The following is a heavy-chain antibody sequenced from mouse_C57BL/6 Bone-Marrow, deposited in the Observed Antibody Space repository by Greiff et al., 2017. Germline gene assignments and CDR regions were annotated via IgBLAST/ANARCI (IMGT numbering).Heavy chain of an antibody. D-gene: IGHD2-1*01. Sequence: EVKLVESGEGLVKPGGSLKLSCAASGFTFSSYAMSWVRQTPEKRLEWVAYISSGGDYIYYADTVKGRFTISRDNARNTLYLQMSSLKSEDTAMYYCTRDKLPYYYAMDYWGQGTSVTVSS. CDR2: ISSGGDYI. V-gene: IGHV5-9-1*02. J-gene: IGHJ4*01. CDR1: GFTFSSYA. CDR3: TRDKLPYYYAMDY.